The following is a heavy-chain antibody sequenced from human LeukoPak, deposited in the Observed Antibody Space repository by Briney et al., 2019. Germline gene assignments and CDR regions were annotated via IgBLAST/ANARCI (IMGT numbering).Heavy chain of an antibody. V-gene: IGHV4-31*03. CDR2: IYYSGST. Sequence: PSETLSLTCTVSGGSISSGGYYWSWIRQHPGKGLEWIGYIYYSGSTCYNPSLKSRVTISVDTSKNQFSLKLSSVTAAGTAVYYCARDTTFDYWGQGTLVTVSS. J-gene: IGHJ4*02. CDR1: GGSISSGGYY. CDR3: ARDTTFDY. D-gene: IGHD1-26*01.